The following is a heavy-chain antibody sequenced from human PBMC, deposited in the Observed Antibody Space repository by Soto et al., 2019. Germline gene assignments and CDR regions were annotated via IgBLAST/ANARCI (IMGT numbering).Heavy chain of an antibody. V-gene: IGHV3-48*03. CDR2: ISGSGTTI. CDR3: AREREDAFDI. Sequence: GGSLRLSCVASGFTFSSYEMNWVRLAPGKGLEWVSYISGSGTTIYYADSVKGRLTISRDNARNSLFLQMNSLRAEDTAFYYCAREREDAFDIWGQGTMVTVSS. CDR1: GFTFSSYE. D-gene: IGHD1-26*01. J-gene: IGHJ3*02.